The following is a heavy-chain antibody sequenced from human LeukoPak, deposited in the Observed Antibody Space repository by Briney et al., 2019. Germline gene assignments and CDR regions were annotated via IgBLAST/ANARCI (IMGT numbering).Heavy chain of an antibody. CDR3: ASSGNVDTAMVTYHWYFDY. CDR2: IIPIFGTA. CDR1: GGTFSSYA. D-gene: IGHD5-18*01. Sequence: SVKVSCTASGGTFSSYAISWVRQAPGQGLEWMGGIIPIFGTANYAQKFQGRVTITTDEFTSTAYMELSSLRSEDTAVYYCASSGNVDTAMVTYHWYFDYWGQGILVTVSS. J-gene: IGHJ4*02. V-gene: IGHV1-69*05.